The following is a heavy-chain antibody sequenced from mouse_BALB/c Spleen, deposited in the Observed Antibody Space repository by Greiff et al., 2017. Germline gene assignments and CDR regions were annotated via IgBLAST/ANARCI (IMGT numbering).Heavy chain of an antibody. J-gene: IGHJ3*01. CDR1: GYTFTSYW. Sequence: VQLQQSGAELVKPGAPVKLSCKASGYTFTSYWMNWVKQRPGRGLEWIGRIDPSDSETHYNQKFKDKATLTVDKSSSTAYIQLSSLTSEDSAVYYCARAYYYGSSQAWFAYWGQGTLVTVSA. CDR2: IDPSDSET. V-gene: IGHV1-69*02. CDR3: ARAYYYGSSQAWFAY. D-gene: IGHD1-1*01.